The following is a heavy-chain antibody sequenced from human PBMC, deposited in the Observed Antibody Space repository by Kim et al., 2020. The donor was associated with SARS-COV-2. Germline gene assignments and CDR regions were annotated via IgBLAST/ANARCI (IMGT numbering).Heavy chain of an antibody. V-gene: IGHV3-9*01. D-gene: IGHD3-3*01. Sequence: ADSEKGQFTISKDNAKNSLYLQMESLRAEDTALYYCAKGSDFGVVTLFDYWGQGTLVTVSS. J-gene: IGHJ4*02. CDR3: AKGSDFGVVTLFDY.